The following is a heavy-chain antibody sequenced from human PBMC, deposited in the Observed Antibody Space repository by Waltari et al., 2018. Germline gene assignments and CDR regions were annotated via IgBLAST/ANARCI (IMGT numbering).Heavy chain of an antibody. Sequence: QVQLVQSGAEVKKPGASVKVSCKASGYTFTSYDINWVRQATGQGLEWMGWMDPNRGNTGYAQKFQGRVTMTRNTSISTAYMELNSLRVEDTAVYYCARAPKRTSSEVDYWGQGTLVTVSS. V-gene: IGHV1-8*01. J-gene: IGHJ4*02. CDR1: GYTFTSYD. D-gene: IGHD6-19*01. CDR3: ARAPKRTSSEVDY. CDR2: MDPNRGNT.